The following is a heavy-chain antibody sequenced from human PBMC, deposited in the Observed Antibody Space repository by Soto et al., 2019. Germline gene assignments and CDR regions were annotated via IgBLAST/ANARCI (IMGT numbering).Heavy chain of an antibody. CDR2: IYSSGKT. CDR3: TRDSSDYGAGRGVFDY. D-gene: IGHD3-10*01. V-gene: IGHV3-66*01. CDR1: GFTVNNDY. J-gene: IGHJ4*02. Sequence: EVQLVESGGDLVQPGGSLRLSCAVSGFTVNNDYMSWVRQAPGKGLEWVSVIYSSGKTDYADSVRGRFTVCRDTFRNMLYLQMNSLRVADTAVYYCTRDSSDYGAGRGVFDYWGPGTLVTVSS.